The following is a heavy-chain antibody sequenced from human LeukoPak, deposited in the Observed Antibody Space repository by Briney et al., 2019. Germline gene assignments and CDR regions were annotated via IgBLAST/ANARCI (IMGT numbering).Heavy chain of an antibody. J-gene: IGHJ4*02. CDR1: GFTFNNYA. Sequence: GGSLRLSCAAAGFTFNNYAMSWVRQAPGKGLKWVSGISSGGSAYYADSVKGRFTISRDNSKNTLYLQMNSLRAEDTAVYYCAKDTYSTSPYYFDYWGQGTLVTVSS. V-gene: IGHV3-23*01. CDR3: AKDTYSTSPYYFDY. D-gene: IGHD1-26*01. CDR2: ISSGGSA.